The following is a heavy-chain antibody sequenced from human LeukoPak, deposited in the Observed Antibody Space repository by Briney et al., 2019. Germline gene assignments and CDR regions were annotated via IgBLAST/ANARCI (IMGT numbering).Heavy chain of an antibody. D-gene: IGHD4-11*01. CDR1: GYTFTSYG. CDR2: ISAYNGNT. Sequence: ASVKVSCKASGYTFTSYGISGVRQAPGQELEWMGWISAYNGNTNYAQKLQGRVTMTTDTSTSTAYMELSSPRSEDTAVYYCARETRLGDWFDPWGQGTLVTVSS. CDR3: ARETRLGDWFDP. V-gene: IGHV1-18*01. J-gene: IGHJ5*02.